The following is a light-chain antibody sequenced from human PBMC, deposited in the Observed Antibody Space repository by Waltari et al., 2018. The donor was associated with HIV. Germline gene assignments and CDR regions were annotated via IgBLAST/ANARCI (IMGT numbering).Light chain of an antibody. V-gene: IGLV1-40*01. CDR3: QSYDTSLSGSGV. CDR1: SPNIGAGYD. Sequence: QSVLTQPPSVSGAPGQRVTISCTGSSPNIGAGYDVHWYQPLPGTAPRVLIYGNSNRPSGVPDRFSGSKSGTSASLAITGLQAEDEADYYCQSYDTSLSGSGVFGGGTKLTVL. J-gene: IGLJ2*01. CDR2: GNS.